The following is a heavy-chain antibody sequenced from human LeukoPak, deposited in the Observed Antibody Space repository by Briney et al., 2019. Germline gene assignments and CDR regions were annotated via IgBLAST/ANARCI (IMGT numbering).Heavy chain of an antibody. CDR2: INHSGST. V-gene: IGHV4-34*01. D-gene: IGHD2-15*01. Sequence: SETLSLTCAVYGGSFSGYYWSWIRQPPGKGLEWIGEINHSGSTNYNPSLESRVTISVDTSKDQFSLKLSSVTAADTAVYYCASSTHCSGGSCYVGWFDPWGQGTLVTVSS. J-gene: IGHJ5*02. CDR3: ASSTHCSGGSCYVGWFDP. CDR1: GGSFSGYY.